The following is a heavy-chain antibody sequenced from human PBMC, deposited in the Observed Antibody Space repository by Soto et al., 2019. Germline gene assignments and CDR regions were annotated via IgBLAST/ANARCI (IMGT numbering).Heavy chain of an antibody. CDR3: ARDFYPVAYFFDY. CDR1: GYTFTNHG. D-gene: IGHD2-21*01. CDR2: VSGYNDKT. J-gene: IGHJ4*02. Sequence: GASVKVSCKASGYTFTNHGISWVRQAPGQGLEWVGWVSGYNDKTKSAQEFQGRVTMTTDTSTSTAYMELRSLRSDDTAVYYCARDFYPVAYFFDYWGQGTLVTVSS. V-gene: IGHV1-18*04.